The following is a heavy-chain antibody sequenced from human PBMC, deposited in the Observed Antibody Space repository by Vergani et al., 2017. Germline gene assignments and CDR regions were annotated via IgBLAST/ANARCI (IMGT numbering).Heavy chain of an antibody. CDR2: ISPDGRTT. J-gene: IGHJ2*01. CDR1: GFSFRTFS. V-gene: IGHV3-74*03. CDR3: VKDIAASGNYWYCDL. D-gene: IGHD6-13*01. Sequence: DVDLVESGGGFVQPGGSRRLSCAASGFSFRTFSMFWVRQPPGKGLAWVSKISPDGRTTEYADSVRGRFTISRDNAKNSLYLQMNSLRAEDTALYYCVKDIAASGNYWYCDLWGRGTLVTVSS.